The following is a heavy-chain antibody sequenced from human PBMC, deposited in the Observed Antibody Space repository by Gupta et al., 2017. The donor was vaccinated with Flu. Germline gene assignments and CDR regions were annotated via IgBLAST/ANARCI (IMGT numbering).Heavy chain of an antibody. V-gene: IGHV3-33*01. Sequence: QVQLVESGGGVVQPGRFLTLSCEPSGFSFSSYGMNWVRQAPGKGPGWVAVIWYDGIHKDYSESVKGRFTISRDDSKNTLYLQMNSLRVEDTAIYYWATDQVRPWSYIGVLDHWGLGTLVTVSS. CDR1: GFSFSSYG. J-gene: IGHJ5*02. CDR3: ATDQVRPWSYIGVLDH. CDR2: IWYDGIHK. D-gene: IGHD5-18*01.